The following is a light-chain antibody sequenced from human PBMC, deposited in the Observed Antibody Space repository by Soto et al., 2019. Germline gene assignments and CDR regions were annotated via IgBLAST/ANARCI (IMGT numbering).Light chain of an antibody. CDR3: QSYDSSLSLSV. J-gene: IGLJ3*02. V-gene: IGLV1-40*01. CDR2: DND. CDR1: NSNIGASYD. Sequence: QSVLTQPPSVSGAPGQRVTISCTGSNSNIGASYDIHWYQQLPGTAPKLLLYDNDSRPSGVPDRFSGFISGTSASLAITGLQAEDVADYYCQSYDSSLSLSVFGGGTKLTVL.